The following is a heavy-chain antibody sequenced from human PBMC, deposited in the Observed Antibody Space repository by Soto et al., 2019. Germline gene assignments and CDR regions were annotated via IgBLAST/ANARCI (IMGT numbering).Heavy chain of an antibody. CDR2: IYYTGAT. CDR3: ARVFSSGSGWMYYFDF. V-gene: IGHV4-4*02. J-gene: IGHJ4*02. CDR1: SGSISTGNW. Sequence: QVELQESGPRLVKSSGTLSLTCVVSSGSISTGNWWSWVRQPPGKGLEWVGEIYYTGATNYNPSLKSRVTMTIDKSKDQFSLILTSATAADTAVYYCARVFSSGSGWMYYFDFWGQGILGSVSS. D-gene: IGHD6-25*01.